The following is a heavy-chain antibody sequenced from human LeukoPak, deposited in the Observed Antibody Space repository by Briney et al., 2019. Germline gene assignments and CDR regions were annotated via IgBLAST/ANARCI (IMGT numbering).Heavy chain of an antibody. CDR2: ISYDGSNK. J-gene: IGHJ4*02. CDR1: GFTFSSYG. Sequence: GGSLRLSCAASGFTFSSYGMHWVRQAPGKGLEWVAVISYDGSNKYYADSVKGRFTISRDNSKNTLYLQMNSLRAEDTAVYYCARAFGPCYFDYWGQGTLVTVSS. CDR3: ARAFGPCYFDY. V-gene: IGHV3-30*03. D-gene: IGHD3-16*01.